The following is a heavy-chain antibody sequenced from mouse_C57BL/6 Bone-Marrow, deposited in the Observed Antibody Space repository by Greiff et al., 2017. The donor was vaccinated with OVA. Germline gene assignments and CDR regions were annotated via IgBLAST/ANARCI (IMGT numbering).Heavy chain of an antibody. D-gene: IGHD1-1*01. CDR1: GYTFTSYW. CDR2: IHPNSGST. V-gene: IGHV1-64*01. CDR3: ARVLYYVSTLDY. J-gene: IGHJ2*01. Sequence: QVQLKESGAELVKPGASVKLSCKASGYTFTSYWMHWVKQRPGQGLEWIGMIHPNSGSTNYNEKFKSKATLTVDKSSSTAYMQLSSLTSEDSAVDYGARVLYYVSTLDYWGQGTTLTVSS.